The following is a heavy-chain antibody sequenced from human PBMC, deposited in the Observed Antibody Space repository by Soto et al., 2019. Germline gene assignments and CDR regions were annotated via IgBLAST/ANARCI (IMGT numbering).Heavy chain of an antibody. D-gene: IGHD6-19*01. CDR2: ISYDGSNQ. CDR3: ARDRSSTYYYYGMDL. V-gene: IGHV3-30-3*01. CDR1: GFSFNRHG. J-gene: IGHJ6*02. Sequence: AGSLRLSCEASGFSFNRHGIHWVRQAPGKGLEWLAVISYDGSNQDYADSVKGRFSISRDNSKNTVYLQMNSLRAEDTAVYYCARDRSSTYYYYGMDLWGQGTTVTVSS.